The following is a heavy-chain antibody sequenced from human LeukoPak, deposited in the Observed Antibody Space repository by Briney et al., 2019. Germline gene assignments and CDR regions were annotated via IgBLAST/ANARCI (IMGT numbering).Heavy chain of an antibody. CDR3: ARPSNYETYFDY. CDR1: GGSISSSSYS. Sequence: PSETLSLTCTVSGGSISSSSYSWGWIRQPPGKGLEWIGSIYYSGSTYYNPSLKSRVTISVDTSKNQFSLKLCSVTAADTAVYYCARPSNYETYFDYWGQGTLVTVSS. D-gene: IGHD1-7*01. CDR2: IYYSGST. J-gene: IGHJ4*02. V-gene: IGHV4-39*01.